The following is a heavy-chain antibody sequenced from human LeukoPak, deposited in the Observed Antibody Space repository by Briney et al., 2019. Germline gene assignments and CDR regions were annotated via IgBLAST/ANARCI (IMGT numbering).Heavy chain of an antibody. J-gene: IGHJ4*02. CDR2: IYPGDSDT. CDR1: GYSFTSYW. CDR3: ARGDYGDYRVFYTLFDY. V-gene: IGHV5-51*01. D-gene: IGHD4-17*01. Sequence: GESLKISCKGSGYSFTSYWIGWVRQMPGKGLEWMGIIYPGDSDTRYSPSFQGQVTISADKSISTAYLQWRSLKASDTAMYYCARGDYGDYRVFYTLFDYWGQGTLVTVSS.